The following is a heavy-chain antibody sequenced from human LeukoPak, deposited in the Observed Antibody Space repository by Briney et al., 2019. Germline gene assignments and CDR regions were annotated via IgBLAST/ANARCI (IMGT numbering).Heavy chain of an antibody. CDR2: IASNGANS. V-gene: IGHV3-23*01. D-gene: IGHD5-24*01. CDR3: AKDIQLST. J-gene: IGHJ3*01. Sequence: PGGSLRLSCSASGFNFRDAAMTWVRQAPGKGLEWVSLIASNGANSYYAESVKGRFSIPRDNSKNMLSLQMNSLRVEDTARYYCAKDIQLSTWGLGTVVTVSS. CDR1: GFNFRDAA.